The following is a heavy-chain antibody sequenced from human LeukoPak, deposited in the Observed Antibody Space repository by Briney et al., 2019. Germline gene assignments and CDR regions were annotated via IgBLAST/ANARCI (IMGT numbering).Heavy chain of an antibody. CDR1: GFTFSSYA. CDR3: ARDSMVRGVPHLGWFDP. CDR2: ISGSGGST. Sequence: PGGSLRLSCAASGFTFSSYAMSWVRQAPGKGLEWVSAISGSGGSTYYADSVKGRFTISRDNSKNTLYLQMNSLRAEDTAVYYCARDSMVRGVPHLGWFDPWGQGTLVTVSS. D-gene: IGHD3-10*01. J-gene: IGHJ5*02. V-gene: IGHV3-23*01.